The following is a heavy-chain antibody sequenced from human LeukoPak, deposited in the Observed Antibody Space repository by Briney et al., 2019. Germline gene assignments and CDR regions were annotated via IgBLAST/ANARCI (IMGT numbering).Heavy chain of an antibody. CDR1: GFILSDYY. CDR3: AKAEPYYGDDAFDI. D-gene: IGHD3-10*01. V-gene: IGHV3-11*01. J-gene: IGHJ3*02. Sequence: GGSLRLSCAASGFILSDYYMTWIRQAPGKGLEGISYMSSSGRSTYYADSVKGRFAISRDNSKDTLYLQMNSLRAEDTAVYYCAKAEPYYGDDAFDIWGQGTMVTVSS. CDR2: MSSSGRST.